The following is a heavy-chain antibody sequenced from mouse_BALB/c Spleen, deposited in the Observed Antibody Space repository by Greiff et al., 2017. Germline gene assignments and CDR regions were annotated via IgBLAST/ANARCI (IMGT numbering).Heavy chain of an antibody. CDR2: ISSGGST. D-gene: IGHD2-4*01. J-gene: IGHJ2*01. Sequence: EVHLVESGGGLVKPGGSLKLSCAASGFTFSSYAMSWVRQTPEKRLEWVASISSGGSTYYPDSVKGRFTISRDNARNILYLQMSSLRSEDTAMYYCAREGDYDFDYWGQGTTLTVSS. V-gene: IGHV5-6-5*01. CDR3: AREGDYDFDY. CDR1: GFTFSSYA.